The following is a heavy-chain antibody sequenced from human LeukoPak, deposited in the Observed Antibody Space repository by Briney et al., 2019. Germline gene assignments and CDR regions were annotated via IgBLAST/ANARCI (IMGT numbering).Heavy chain of an antibody. D-gene: IGHD2-2*01. V-gene: IGHV3-33*01. CDR2: IWHDGSEK. Sequence: GGSLRLSCAASGFTFSDYGMHWVRQAPGKGLEWVAVIWHDGSEKYYGDAVKGRFTISRDDSKNTLHLQMNSLRPEDTGVYYCARDRGYCRGTTCYAYYFDSWGQGTLVTVSS. J-gene: IGHJ4*02. CDR1: GFTFSDYG. CDR3: ARDRGYCRGTTCYAYYFDS.